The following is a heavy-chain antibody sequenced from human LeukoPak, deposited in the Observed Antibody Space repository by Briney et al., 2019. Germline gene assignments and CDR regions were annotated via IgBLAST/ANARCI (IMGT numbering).Heavy chain of an antibody. D-gene: IGHD2-15*01. CDR1: GFTFSLYG. J-gene: IGHJ1*01. Sequence: PGGSLRLSCAASGFTFSLYGMHWVRQTPGKGLEWVALIWYDGSDKYYADSVKGRFTISRDSSMNTLYLQMNSLRAEDTAVYYCATIVVVAAVAQYFQHWGQGTLVTVSS. CDR2: IWYDGSDK. V-gene: IGHV3-33*01. CDR3: ATIVVVAAVAQYFQH.